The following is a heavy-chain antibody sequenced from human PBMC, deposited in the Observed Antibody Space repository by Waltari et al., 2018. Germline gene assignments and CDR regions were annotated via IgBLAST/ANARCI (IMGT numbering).Heavy chain of an antibody. D-gene: IGHD6-19*01. CDR2: IYYSGST. V-gene: IGHV4-39*07. CDR1: GGSISSSSYY. CDR3: ARQVAVAGIYWFDP. J-gene: IGHJ5*02. Sequence: QLQLQESGPGLVKPSETLSLTCTVSGGSISSSSYYWGWIRQPPGKGLEWIGSIYYSGSTDYHPSLKSRVTISVDTSKNQFSLKLSSVTAADTAVYYCARQVAVAGIYWFDPWGQGTLVTVSS.